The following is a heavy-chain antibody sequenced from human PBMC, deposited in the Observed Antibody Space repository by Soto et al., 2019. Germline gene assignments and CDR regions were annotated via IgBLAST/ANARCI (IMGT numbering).Heavy chain of an antibody. Sequence: SETLSLSCTVSGVSISSEYWSWIRQPPGKGLEWIGYIYYSASTTYNPSLKSRVTISVDTSKNQFSLKLSSVTAADTAVYYCARSDGRYWGQGTLVTVSS. CDR3: ARSDGRY. V-gene: IGHV4-59*01. CDR1: GVSISSEY. CDR2: IYYSAST. J-gene: IGHJ4*02.